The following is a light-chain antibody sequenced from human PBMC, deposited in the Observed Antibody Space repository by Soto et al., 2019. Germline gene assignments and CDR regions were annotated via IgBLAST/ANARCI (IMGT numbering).Light chain of an antibody. V-gene: IGKV1-5*01. J-gene: IGKJ1*01. CDR1: QSVSSW. Sequence: DIKMTQSASTLSAYVGHRVTITCRASQSVSSWLAWYQQKPGKAPKLLIYATSSLQSGVPSRFSGGGFETDFTLTIYSLQPDDFATFYCQHYNTHSPTFGQGTKVDIK. CDR3: QHYNTHSPT. CDR2: ATS.